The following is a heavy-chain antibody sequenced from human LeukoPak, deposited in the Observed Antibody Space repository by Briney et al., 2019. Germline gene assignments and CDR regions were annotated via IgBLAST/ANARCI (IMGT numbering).Heavy chain of an antibody. CDR1: GGSISSYY. V-gene: IGHV4-4*07. CDR2: IYTSGST. CDR3: ARSIFGVVKGDNWFDP. D-gene: IGHD3-3*01. Sequence: SETLSLTCTVSGGSISSYYWSWIRQPAGKGLEWIRLIYTSGSTNYNPSLKSRVTMSVDTSKNQFPLKLSSVTAADTAVYYCARSIFGVVKGDNWFDPWGQGTLVTVSS. J-gene: IGHJ5*02.